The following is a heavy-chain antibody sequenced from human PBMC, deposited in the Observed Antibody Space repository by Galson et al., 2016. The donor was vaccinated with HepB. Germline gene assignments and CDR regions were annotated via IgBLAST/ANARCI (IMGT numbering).Heavy chain of an antibody. Sequence: SLRLSCAASGFTFSNYAMSWVRQAPGKGLEWVSAIGGSGGSTLYADSGKGRFTISRDNSKDTGYLQMNSLRAEYTAIYYCARARGSTTSCYGYWGQGTLVTVSS. J-gene: IGHJ4*02. CDR2: IGGSGGST. CDR1: GFTFSNYA. CDR3: ARARGSTTSCYGY. D-gene: IGHD2-2*01. V-gene: IGHV3-23*01.